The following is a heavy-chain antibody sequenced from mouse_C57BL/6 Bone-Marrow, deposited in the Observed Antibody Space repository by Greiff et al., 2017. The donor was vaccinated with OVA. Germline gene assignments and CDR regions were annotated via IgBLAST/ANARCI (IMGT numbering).Heavy chain of an antibody. CDR1: GYTFTSYT. V-gene: IGHV1-4*01. Sequence: VKLMESGAELARPGASVKMSCKASGYTFTSYTMHWVKQRPGQGLEWIGYINPSSGYTKYNQKLQDKAKLTADKTSSTADMQLSIRTSEDSAVYYCARWGYGSSFFAYWGQGTLVTVSA. CDR2: INPSSGYT. D-gene: IGHD1-1*01. J-gene: IGHJ3*01. CDR3: ARWGYGSSFFAY.